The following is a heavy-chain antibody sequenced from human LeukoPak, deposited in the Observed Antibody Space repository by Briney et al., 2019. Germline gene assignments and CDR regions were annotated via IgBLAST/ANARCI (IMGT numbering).Heavy chain of an antibody. V-gene: IGHV4-61*01. CDR1: GYSVNSGSY. D-gene: IGHD1-26*01. CDR3: ARDSGSYPWDYYYYYYMDV. CDR2: IYYSGST. Sequence: SETLSLTCSASGYSVNSGSYWSWIRQPPGKGLEWIGYIYYSGSTNYNPSLKSRVTISVDTSKNQFSLKLSSVTAADTAVYYCARDSGSYPWDYYYYYYMDVWGKGTTVTVSS. J-gene: IGHJ6*03.